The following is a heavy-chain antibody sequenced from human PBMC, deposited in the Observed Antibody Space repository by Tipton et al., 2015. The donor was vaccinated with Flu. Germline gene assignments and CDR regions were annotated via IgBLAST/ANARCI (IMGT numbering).Heavy chain of an antibody. V-gene: IGHV4-39*07. J-gene: IGHJ6*01. CDR2: INYSGST. Sequence: TLSLTCTVSGGSISSSSYYWGWIRQPPGKGLEWIGSINYSGSTYYSPSLKSRVTISVDTSKNQFSLKLSSVTAADTAVYYCARGIQEVHYYGRDVWGQGTTVTVSS. CDR3: ARGIQEVHYYGRDV. CDR1: GGSISSSSYY.